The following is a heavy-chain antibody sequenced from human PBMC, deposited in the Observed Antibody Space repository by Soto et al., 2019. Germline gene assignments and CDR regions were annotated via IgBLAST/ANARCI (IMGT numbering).Heavy chain of an antibody. CDR2: IYYSGST. CDR3: ARHPGGGYQLLYDIDY. D-gene: IGHD2-2*02. Sequence: SETLSLTCTVSGGSISSYYWSWIRQPPGKGLEWIGYIYYSGSTNYNPSLKSRVTISVDTSKNQFSLKLSSVTAADTAVYYCARHPGGGYQLLYDIDYWGQGTLVTVSS. J-gene: IGHJ4*02. CDR1: GGSISSYY. V-gene: IGHV4-59*08.